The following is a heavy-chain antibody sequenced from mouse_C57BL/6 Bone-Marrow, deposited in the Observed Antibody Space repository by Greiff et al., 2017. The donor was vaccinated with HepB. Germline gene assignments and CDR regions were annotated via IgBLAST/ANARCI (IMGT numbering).Heavy chain of an antibody. J-gene: IGHJ3*01. Sequence: QVQLKESGAELARPGASVKLSCKASGYTFTSYGISWVKQRTGQGLEWIGEIYPRSGNTYYNEKFKGKATLTADKSSSTAYMALRSLTSEDSAVYFCERGRWLLLAYWGQGTLVTVSA. CDR2: IYPRSGNT. D-gene: IGHD2-3*01. V-gene: IGHV1-81*01. CDR3: ERGRWLLLAY. CDR1: GYTFTSYG.